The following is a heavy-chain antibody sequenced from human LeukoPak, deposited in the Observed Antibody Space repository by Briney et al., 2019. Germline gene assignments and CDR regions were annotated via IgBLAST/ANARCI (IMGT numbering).Heavy chain of an antibody. V-gene: IGHV3-74*01. Sequence: GGSLRLSCAASGYTFSTYWMHWVRQAPGKGLVWVSRINSDGSSTIYADSVKGRFTISRDNAKNTLYLQMNSLRAEDTAVYYCARVVDHYGDFVRFEYWGQGTLVTVSS. D-gene: IGHD4-17*01. CDR2: INSDGSST. CDR1: GYTFSTYW. CDR3: ARVVDHYGDFVRFEY. J-gene: IGHJ4*02.